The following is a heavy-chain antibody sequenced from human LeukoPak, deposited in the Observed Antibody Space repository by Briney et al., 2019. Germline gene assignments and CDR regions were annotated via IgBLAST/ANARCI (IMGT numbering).Heavy chain of an antibody. Sequence: ASVKVSCKVSGYTLTELSMHWVRQAPGKGLEWMGGFDPEDGETIYAEKFQGRVTLTEDTSTDTAYMELSSLRSEDTAVYYCARHGGGLVTMVRGVPDDAFDIWGQGTMVTVSS. V-gene: IGHV1-24*01. CDR2: FDPEDGET. CDR1: GYTLTELS. CDR3: ARHGGGLVTMVRGVPDDAFDI. D-gene: IGHD3-10*01. J-gene: IGHJ3*02.